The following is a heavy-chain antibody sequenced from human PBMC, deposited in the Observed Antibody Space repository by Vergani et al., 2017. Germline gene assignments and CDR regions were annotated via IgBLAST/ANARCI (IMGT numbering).Heavy chain of an antibody. Sequence: EVQLLESGGGLVQPGGSLRLSCAASGFTFSSYAMSWVRQAPGKGLEWVSAISGSGGSTYYADSVKGRFTISRYNSKNTLYLQMNSLRAEDTAVYYCAKLGTYYYDSSGYPFHWGQGTLVTVSS. CDR3: AKLGTYYYDSSGYPFH. J-gene: IGHJ4*02. D-gene: IGHD3-22*01. CDR1: GFTFSSYA. V-gene: IGHV3-23*01. CDR2: ISGSGGST.